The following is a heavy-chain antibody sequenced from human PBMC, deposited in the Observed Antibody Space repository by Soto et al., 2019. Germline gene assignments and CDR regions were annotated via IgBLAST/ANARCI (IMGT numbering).Heavy chain of an antibody. CDR2: IYYSGST. CDR1: GGSISSSSYY. J-gene: IGHJ6*02. Sequence: LSLTCTVSGGSISSSSYYWGWIRQPPGKGLEWIGSIYYSGSTYYNPSLKSRVTISVDTSKNQFSLKLSSVTAADTAVYYCARHYQWFGELPSYGMDVWGQGTTVTVS. CDR3: ARHYQWFGELPSYGMDV. D-gene: IGHD3-10*01. V-gene: IGHV4-39*01.